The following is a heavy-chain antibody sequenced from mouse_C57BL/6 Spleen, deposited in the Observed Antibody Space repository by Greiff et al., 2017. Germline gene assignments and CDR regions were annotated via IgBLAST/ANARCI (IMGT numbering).Heavy chain of an antibody. V-gene: IGHV1-64*01. CDR3: ARIGKNWDLDY. CDR1: GYTFTRYW. CDR2: IHPHSGST. Sequence: QVQLQQPGAELAKPGASVKLSCKASGYTFTRYWMRWVKQRPGHGLEWIGMIHPHSGSTNYNEKFKGKATLTGDKSSSTAYMQLSSLTSEDSAVYFCARIGKNWDLDYWGQGTTLTVSS. D-gene: IGHD4-1*01. J-gene: IGHJ2*01.